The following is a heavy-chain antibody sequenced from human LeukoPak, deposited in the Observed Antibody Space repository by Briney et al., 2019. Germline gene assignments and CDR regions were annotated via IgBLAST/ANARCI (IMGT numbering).Heavy chain of an antibody. Sequence: SETLSLTCTVSGGSINTYYWSWIRQPPGKGLEWIGYVYYSGSTNYNPSLRSRVTISVDTSKNQFSLKLSSVTAADTAVYYCARAGVTHDAFDIWGQGTMVTVSS. CDR1: GGSINTYY. CDR3: ARAGVTHDAFDI. J-gene: IGHJ3*02. V-gene: IGHV4-59*01. CDR2: VYYSGST. D-gene: IGHD3-10*01.